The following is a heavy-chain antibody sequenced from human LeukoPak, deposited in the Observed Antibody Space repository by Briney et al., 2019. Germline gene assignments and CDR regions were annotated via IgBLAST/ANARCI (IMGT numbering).Heavy chain of an antibody. Sequence: GGSLRLSCAASGFTFSSYGMHWVRQAPGKGLEWVAVIWYDGSNKYYADSVKGRFTISRDYSKNTLYLQMNSLRAEDTAVYYCAKVSWIQLWLSGLDYWGQGTLVTVSS. CDR3: AKVSWIQLWLSGLDY. V-gene: IGHV3-30*02. J-gene: IGHJ4*02. CDR2: IWYDGSNK. D-gene: IGHD5-18*01. CDR1: GFTFSSYG.